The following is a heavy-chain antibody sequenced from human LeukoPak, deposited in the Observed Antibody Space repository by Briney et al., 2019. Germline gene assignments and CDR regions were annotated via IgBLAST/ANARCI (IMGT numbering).Heavy chain of an antibody. CDR2: IYYSGST. D-gene: IGHD6-19*01. Sequence: PSETLSLTCTVSGGSMSPYHWGWIRQPPGKGLEWTGYIYYSGSTNYNPSLNSRVTISVDTSKNQFSLRLSSVTAADTAVYYCAGGWYPFDYWGQGTLVTVSS. CDR1: GGSMSPYH. CDR3: AGGWYPFDY. V-gene: IGHV4-59*08. J-gene: IGHJ4*02.